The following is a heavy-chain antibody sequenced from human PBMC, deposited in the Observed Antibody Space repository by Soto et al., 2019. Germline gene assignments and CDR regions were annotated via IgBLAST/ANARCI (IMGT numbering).Heavy chain of an antibody. Sequence: QVQLVQSGAEVRKPGASVKVSCEASGYSLTSYYMHWVRQAPGQGLERMGITNPSDGSINYAQKFQGRVTMTSDTSTSTVYMEMSSLRAEDTAIYYCARSYVTSRPIDFWGQGTLVTVSS. CDR3: ARSYVTSRPIDF. V-gene: IGHV1-46*01. CDR1: GYSLTSYY. J-gene: IGHJ4*02. CDR2: TNPSDGSI. D-gene: IGHD3-10*02.